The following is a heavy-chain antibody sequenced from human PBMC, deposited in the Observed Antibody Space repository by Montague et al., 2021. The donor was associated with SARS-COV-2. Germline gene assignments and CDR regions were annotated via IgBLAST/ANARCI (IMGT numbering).Heavy chain of an antibody. D-gene: IGHD3-9*01. Sequence: TLSLTCTVSGGSISSGSYYWNWIRQPAGKGLEWIGRIYTSGSTNYNPSHKSRVTISVDTSKNQFSLKLSSVTAADTAVYYCARESLHLTGYYNDYFDYWGQGTLVTVFS. J-gene: IGHJ4*02. CDR3: ARESLHLTGYYNDYFDY. V-gene: IGHV4-61*02. CDR1: GGSISSGSYY. CDR2: IYTSGST.